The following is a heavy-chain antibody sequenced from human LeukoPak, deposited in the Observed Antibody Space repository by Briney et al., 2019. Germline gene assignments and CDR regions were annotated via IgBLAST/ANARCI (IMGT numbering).Heavy chain of an antibody. CDR1: GGTFSSYA. Sequence: SVKVSCKASGGTFSSYAISWVRQAPGQGLEWMGGIIPIFGTANYAQKFQGRVTITADESTSTAYMELSSLRSEDAAVYYCAKLRGSGFLYYFDYWGQGTLVTVSS. CDR3: AKLRGSGFLYYFDY. J-gene: IGHJ4*02. D-gene: IGHD3-22*01. CDR2: IIPIFGTA. V-gene: IGHV1-69*01.